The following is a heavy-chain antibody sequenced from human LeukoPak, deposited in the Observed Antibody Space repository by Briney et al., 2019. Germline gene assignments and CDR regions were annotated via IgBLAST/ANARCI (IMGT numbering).Heavy chain of an antibody. CDR1: GYTFTDHY. CDR2: MNPDSGDT. D-gene: IGHD3-3*01. J-gene: IGHJ5*02. Sequence: APVTVSCKASGYTFTDHYIHWVRLAPGQGLEWMGWMNPDSGDTNYAQKFKGRVTMTRDTSINTAYMDLSRLTSDDTAVYYCARVIEPWSGYYRENPFDDWGQGTLLTVSS. V-gene: IGHV1-2*02. CDR3: ARVIEPWSGYYRENPFDD.